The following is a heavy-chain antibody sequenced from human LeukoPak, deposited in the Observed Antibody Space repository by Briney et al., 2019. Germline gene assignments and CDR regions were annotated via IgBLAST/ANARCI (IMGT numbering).Heavy chain of an antibody. J-gene: IGHJ4*02. D-gene: IGHD3-3*01. CDR3: ARSASIAVDFYFDY. CDR2: INWNGETT. CDR1: GFTFDDYG. Sequence: GGSLRLSCGVSGFTFDDYGMSWVRQAPGKGLEWVSGINWNGETTAYADSVKGRFTISRDNARTSLFLLTSSLRAEDTAVYYCARSASIAVDFYFDYWGQGTLVTVSS. V-gene: IGHV3-20*04.